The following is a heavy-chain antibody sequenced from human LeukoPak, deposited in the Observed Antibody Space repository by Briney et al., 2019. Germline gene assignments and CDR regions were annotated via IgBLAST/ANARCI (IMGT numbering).Heavy chain of an antibody. CDR3: ARGLYYYGSGSYSPDAFDI. D-gene: IGHD3-10*01. CDR2: TYYRSKWYN. Sequence: SQTLSLTCAISGDSFSSNSAAWNWIRQSPSRGLEWLVRTYYRSKWYNDYAVSVKSRITINPDTSKNQFSLQLNSVTPEDTAVYYCARGLYYYGSGSYSPDAFDIWGQGTMVTVSS. CDR1: GDSFSSNSAA. J-gene: IGHJ3*02. V-gene: IGHV6-1*01.